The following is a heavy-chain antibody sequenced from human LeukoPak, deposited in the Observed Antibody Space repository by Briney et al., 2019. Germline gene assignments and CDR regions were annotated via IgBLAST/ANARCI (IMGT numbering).Heavy chain of an antibody. CDR1: GFTFSNYA. V-gene: IGHV3-23*01. CDR2: VSGRDTST. D-gene: IGHD3-9*01. Sequence: GGSLRLSCAAPGFTFSNYAMSWVRQAPGKGLEWVSAVSGRDTSTYYTDSVKGRLTISRDNSKNTLYLQMNSLSAEDTAIYYCAKWGDYDVLTGYYDSDYWGQGTLVTVSS. J-gene: IGHJ4*02. CDR3: AKWGDYDVLTGYYDSDY.